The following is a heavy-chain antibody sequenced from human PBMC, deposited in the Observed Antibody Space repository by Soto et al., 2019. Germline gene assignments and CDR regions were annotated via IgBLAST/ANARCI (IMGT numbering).Heavy chain of an antibody. D-gene: IGHD3-22*01. J-gene: IGHJ4*02. Sequence: EVQLLESGGGLAQPGGSLRLSCAASGFTFSSYAMSWVRQAPGKGLEWVSAISGSGVSTYYADSVKGRFTISRDNSKNPLYLQRNSLRAEDTAVYYCAKSPGMYYYDSSGYYHYDYWGQGTLVTVSS. V-gene: IGHV3-23*01. CDR2: ISGSGVST. CDR3: AKSPGMYYYDSSGYYHYDY. CDR1: GFTFSSYA.